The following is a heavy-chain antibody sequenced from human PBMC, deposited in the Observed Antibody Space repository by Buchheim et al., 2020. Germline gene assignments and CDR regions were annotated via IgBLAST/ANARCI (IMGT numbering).Heavy chain of an antibody. CDR2: ISYDGSNK. V-gene: IGHV3-30*18. J-gene: IGHJ4*02. CDR1: GFTFSSYG. D-gene: IGHD3-16*01. CDR3: ANRRVGDRYFEY. Sequence: QVQLVESGGGVVQPGRSLRLSCAASGFTFSSYGMHWVRQAPGKGLEWVAVISYDGSNKYYADSVKGRFTISRDNSKNTLYLQMNSLRAEDTAVYYCANRRVGDRYFEYWGQGTL.